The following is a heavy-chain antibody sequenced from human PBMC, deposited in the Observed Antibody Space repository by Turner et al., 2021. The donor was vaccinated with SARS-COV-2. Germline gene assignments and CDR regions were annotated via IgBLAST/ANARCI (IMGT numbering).Heavy chain of an antibody. Sequence: QLQLQASDPGLVKPSETLSLTCTVAGGSISSSSSYWGWFRQPPGKGLEWIGNIYYSGSAYYNPSLKSRVTISVDPSKNQFSLKLTSVTAADTAVYYCARLMDTAMDYYGTDVWGQGTTVTVSS. J-gene: IGHJ6*02. V-gene: IGHV4-39*01. CDR3: ARLMDTAMDYYGTDV. D-gene: IGHD5-18*01. CDR2: IYYSGSA. CDR1: GGSISSSSSY.